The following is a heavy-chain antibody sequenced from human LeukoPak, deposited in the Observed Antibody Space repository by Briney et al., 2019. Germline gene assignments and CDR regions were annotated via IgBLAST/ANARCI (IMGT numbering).Heavy chain of an antibody. D-gene: IGHD3-10*01. CDR3: ARGPPYYYGSGSYLDI. V-gene: IGHV1-2*04. Sequence: ASVKVSCKASGYTFTGYHMHWGRQAPGQGLEWMGWINPNSGGTNYAQKFQGWVTMTRDTSISTAYMELSRLRSDDTAVYYCARGPPYYYGSGSYLDIWGQGTMVTVSS. CDR2: INPNSGGT. J-gene: IGHJ3*02. CDR1: GYTFTGYH.